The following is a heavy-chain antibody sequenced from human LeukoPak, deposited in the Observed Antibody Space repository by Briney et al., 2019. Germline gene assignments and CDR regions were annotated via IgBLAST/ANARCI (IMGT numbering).Heavy chain of an antibody. J-gene: IGHJ3*02. CDR1: GGSFSGYY. D-gene: IGHD3-22*01. CDR2: INHSGST. V-gene: IGHV4-34*01. CDR3: ARGQNYDSSGSQILDDAFDI. Sequence: SETLSLTCAVYGGSFSGYYWSWIRQPPGKGLEWIGEINHSGSTNYNPSLKSRVTISVDTSKNQFSLKLSSVTAADTAVYYCARGQNYDSSGSQILDDAFDIWGKGTTVTVSS.